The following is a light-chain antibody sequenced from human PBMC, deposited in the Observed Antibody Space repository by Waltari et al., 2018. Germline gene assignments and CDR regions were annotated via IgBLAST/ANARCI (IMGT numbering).Light chain of an antibody. CDR1: SSDVGDYKR. CDR3: SSYAGSSKWV. Sequence: QSALTQPASVSGSPGQSITISCTGTSSDVGDYKRVSWYQQHPGKAPKLMIYAVSKRPSGVSVPFSGSKSGDMASLTISGPRPEDEDEYFCSSYAGSSKWVFGGGTKVTVL. CDR2: AVS. J-gene: IGLJ2*01. V-gene: IGLV2-23*02.